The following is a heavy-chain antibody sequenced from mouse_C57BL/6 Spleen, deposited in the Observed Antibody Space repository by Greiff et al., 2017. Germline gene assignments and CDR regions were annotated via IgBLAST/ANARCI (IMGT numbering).Heavy chain of an antibody. J-gene: IGHJ3*01. D-gene: IGHD1-1*01. CDR3: ARIGSSGAWFAY. Sequence: VQLQQSGPGLVQPSQSLSITCTVSGFSLTSYGVHWVRQSPGKGLEWLGVIWSGGSTDYNAAFISRLSISKDNSKSQVFFKMNSLQADDTAIYYCARIGSSGAWFAYWGQGTLVTVSA. CDR1: GFSLTSYG. V-gene: IGHV2-2*01. CDR2: IWSGGST.